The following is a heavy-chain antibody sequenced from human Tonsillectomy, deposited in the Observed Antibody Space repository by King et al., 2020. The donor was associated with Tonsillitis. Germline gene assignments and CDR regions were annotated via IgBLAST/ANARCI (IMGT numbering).Heavy chain of an antibody. J-gene: IGHJ3*02. CDR3: ASVRSEYYDILTGYLGAFDI. D-gene: IGHD3-9*01. CDR1: GFTFSNYG. V-gene: IGHV3-33*05. Sequence: QVQLVESGGGVVQPGRSLRLSCAASGFTFSNYGMHWVRQAPGKGLEWVAVISYDGSNKYYVDSVKGRFTISRDNSKNTLYLQMKSLRAEDTAVYFCASVRSEYYDILTGYLGAFDIWGQGTTVTVSS. CDR2: ISYDGSNK.